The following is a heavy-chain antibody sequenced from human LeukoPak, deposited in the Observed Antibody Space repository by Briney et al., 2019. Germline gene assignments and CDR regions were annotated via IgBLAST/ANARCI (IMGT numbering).Heavy chain of an antibody. D-gene: IGHD6-19*01. J-gene: IGHJ4*03. CDR1: GGSISSYY. V-gene: IGHV4-59*08. CDR3: ARPTSSGWYSH. CDR2: IYYSGST. Sequence: PSETLSLTCTVSGGSISSYYWSWIRQPPGKGLEWIGYIYYSGSTNYNPSLKSRVTISVDTSKNQFSLKLSSVTAADTAVYYCARPTSSGWYSHWGQGTVVTVSS.